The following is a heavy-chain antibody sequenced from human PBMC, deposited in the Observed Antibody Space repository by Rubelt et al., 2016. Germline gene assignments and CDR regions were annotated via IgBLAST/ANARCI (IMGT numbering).Heavy chain of an antibody. V-gene: IGHV4-34*01. Sequence: QVQLQQWGAGLLKPSETLSLTCAVYGGSFSGYYWSWIRQPPGKGLEWIGEINHSGSTNYNPSLKSRVTISVETSKNQFSLKLSSVTAADTAVYYCARDLDYYDSSGYPDAFDIWGQGTMVTVSS. CDR1: GGSFSGYY. CDR3: ARDLDYYDSSGYPDAFDI. D-gene: IGHD3-22*01. CDR2: INHSGST. J-gene: IGHJ3*02.